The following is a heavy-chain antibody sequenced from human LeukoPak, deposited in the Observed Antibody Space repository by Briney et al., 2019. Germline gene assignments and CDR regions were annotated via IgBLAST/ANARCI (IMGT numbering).Heavy chain of an antibody. CDR3: ARVNWHYFDY. D-gene: IGHD5-24*01. Sequence: SEALSLTCTVSGVSISSYYWSWIRQPPGKGLEWIAYIYYTGSSNYNPSLKSRVTISVDTPKNQFSLKLSSMTAADTAVYYCARVNWHYFDYWGQGSLVTVSS. J-gene: IGHJ4*02. V-gene: IGHV4-59*01. CDR1: GVSISSYY. CDR2: IYYTGSS.